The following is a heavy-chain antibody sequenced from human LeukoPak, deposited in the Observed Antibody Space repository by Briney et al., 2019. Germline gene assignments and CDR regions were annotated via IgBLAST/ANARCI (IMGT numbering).Heavy chain of an antibody. J-gene: IGHJ4*02. V-gene: IGHV3-7*03. D-gene: IGHD6-6*01. CDR3: ARDLYGSSKDY. CDR1: GFAFSSDW. CDR2: IRQDGSEK. Sequence: QSGRSLRLSCAASGFAFSSDWMSWVRQAPGQGLEWMANIRQDGSEKYSVDSVKGRFTIYRDNAKNSLYLQMNSLRAEDTAVYYCARDLYGSSKDYWGQGTLVSVSS.